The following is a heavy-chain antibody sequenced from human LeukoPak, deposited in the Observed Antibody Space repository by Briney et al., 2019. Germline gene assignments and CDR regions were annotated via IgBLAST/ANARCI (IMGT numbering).Heavy chain of an antibody. Sequence: PGGSLRLSCAASGFTFSSYSMNWVRQAPGKGLEWVSSISSISSYIYYADSVKGRFTVSRDNAKNSLYLQMDSLRAEDTAVYYCARDPSGTYYPRVSGALDIWGQGTMVTVSS. CDR2: ISSISSYI. CDR3: ARDPSGTYYPRVSGALDI. CDR1: GFTFSSYS. D-gene: IGHD1-26*01. J-gene: IGHJ3*02. V-gene: IGHV3-21*01.